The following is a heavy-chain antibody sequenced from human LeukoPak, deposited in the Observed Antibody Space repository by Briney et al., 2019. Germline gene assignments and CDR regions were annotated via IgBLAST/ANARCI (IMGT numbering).Heavy chain of an antibody. D-gene: IGHD6-19*01. CDR3: ARATIPGIAVAGTAYFQH. CDR1: GYTFITYY. Sequence: ASVKVSCKASGYTFITYYMHWVRQAPGQGLEWMGWISAYNGNTNYAQKLQGRVTMTTDTSTSTAYMELRSLRSVDTAVYYCARATIPGIAVAGTAYFQHWGEGALVTVSS. J-gene: IGHJ1*01. V-gene: IGHV1-18*04. CDR2: ISAYNGNT.